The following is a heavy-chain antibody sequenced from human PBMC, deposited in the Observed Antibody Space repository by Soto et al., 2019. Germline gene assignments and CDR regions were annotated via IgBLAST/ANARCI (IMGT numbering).Heavy chain of an antibody. Sequence: GGSLRLSCAASGFTFSSYAMSWVRQAPGKGLEWVSSVNVDDSTYYANSVKGRFTISRDNSKNTVNLQMNSLRAEDTAVYYCAKNYYLDNWAQGTLVTVSS. CDR3: AKNYYLDN. V-gene: IGHV3-23*01. CDR2: VNVDDST. J-gene: IGHJ4*02. CDR1: GFTFSSYA.